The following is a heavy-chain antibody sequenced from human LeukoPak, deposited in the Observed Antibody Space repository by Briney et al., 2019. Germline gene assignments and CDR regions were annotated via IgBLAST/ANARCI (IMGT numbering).Heavy chain of an antibody. CDR1: GFTLSSYW. V-gene: IGHV3-74*01. CDR2: INRDGSST. Sequence: GGSLRLSCAASGFTLSSYWMHWVRQTPGKGLVWVSRINRDGSSTNYADSVKGRFTISRDNARNTLYLQMNSLRAEDTAVYYCATKQYSSGWPPDYWGQGTLVTVSS. J-gene: IGHJ4*02. CDR3: ATKQYSSGWPPDY. D-gene: IGHD6-19*01.